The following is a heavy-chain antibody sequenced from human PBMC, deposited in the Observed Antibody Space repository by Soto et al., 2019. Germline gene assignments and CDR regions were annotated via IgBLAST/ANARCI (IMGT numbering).Heavy chain of an antibody. J-gene: IGHJ4*02. V-gene: IGHV4-39*01. CDR3: ARYYCDSKNYFDY. CDR1: GGSIRRSHNF. CDR2: IFYSGTT. D-gene: IGHD3-22*01. Sequence: QLQLQESGPGLVKPSETLSLTCTVTGGSIRRSHNFWGWIRQPPGKGLELIGSIFYSGTTYNSPSLHSRVTLSVDTSEHQFSLKLNYVTAADTAVYYCARYYCDSKNYFDYWGQGTLVSVSS.